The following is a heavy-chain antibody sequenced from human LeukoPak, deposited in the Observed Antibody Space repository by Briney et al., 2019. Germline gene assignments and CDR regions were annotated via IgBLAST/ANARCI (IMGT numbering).Heavy chain of an antibody. CDR2: IYSDGST. D-gene: IGHD2/OR15-2a*01. J-gene: IGHJ4*02. V-gene: IGHV3-53*01. CDR1: GFSVSTDH. CDR3: ARVWELSYDY. Sequence: QPGGSLRLSCAASGFSVSTDHMSWVRQAPRKGLEWVSVIYSDGSTYYADTVKGRFTISRDNSKNTVDLLVNSLRAEDTAVYYCARVWELSYDYWGQGTLVTVSS.